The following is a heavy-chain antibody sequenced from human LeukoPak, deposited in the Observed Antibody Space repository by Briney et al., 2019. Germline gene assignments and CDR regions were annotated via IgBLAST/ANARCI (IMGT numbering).Heavy chain of an antibody. D-gene: IGHD3-3*01. CDR2: ISGSSSYI. CDR1: GLSFSSYT. V-gene: IGHV3-21*01. CDR3: ARDRSAEYYFDY. J-gene: IGHJ4*02. Sequence: GGSLRLSCAASGLSFSSYTMNWVRQAPGKGLEWVSSISGSSSYIYYADSVKGRFTISRDNAKNSLFLQMNSLRAEDTAVYYCARDRSAEYYFDYWGQGTLVTVSA.